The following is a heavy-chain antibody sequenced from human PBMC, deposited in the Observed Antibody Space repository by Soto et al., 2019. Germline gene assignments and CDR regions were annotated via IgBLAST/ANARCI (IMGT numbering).Heavy chain of an antibody. CDR2: TYYRSTWFS. Sequence: PSQTLSLTGAISGDSVSSNSAAWNWIRQSPSRGLEWLGRTYYRSTWFSEYALSVKSRITINPDTAKNQFSLQLNSVTPEDTAVYYCVRARYCSGGSCYYGVDVWGQGTTVTVSS. CDR3: VRARYCSGGSCYYGVDV. V-gene: IGHV6-1*01. CDR1: GDSVSSNSAA. J-gene: IGHJ6*02. D-gene: IGHD2-15*01.